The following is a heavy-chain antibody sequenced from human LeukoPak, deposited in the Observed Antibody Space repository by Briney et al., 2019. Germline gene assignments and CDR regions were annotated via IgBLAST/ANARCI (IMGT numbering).Heavy chain of an antibody. J-gene: IGHJ5*02. CDR3: ARGIGSQLRSGWFDP. CDR2: IYSGGNT. V-gene: IGHV3-66*01. Sequence: GGSLRLSCAASGFTVSSNSMSWVRQAPGKGLEWVSVIYSGGNTYYADSVEGRFTISRDNSKNTLYLQMNSLRAEDTAVYYCARGIGSQLRSGWFDPWGQGTLVTVSS. CDR1: GFTVSSNS. D-gene: IGHD3-3*01.